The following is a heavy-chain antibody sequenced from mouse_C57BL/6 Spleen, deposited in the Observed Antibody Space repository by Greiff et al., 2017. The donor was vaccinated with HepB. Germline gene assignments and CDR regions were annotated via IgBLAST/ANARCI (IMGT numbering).Heavy chain of an antibody. CDR2: IYPRDGST. CDR3: ASGDYDGDYYAMDY. CDR1: GYTFTSYD. D-gene: IGHD2-4*01. Sequence: VQLQQSGPELVKPGASVKLSCKASGYTFTSYDINWVKQRPGQGLEWIGWIYPRDGSTKYNEKFKGKATLTVDTSSSTAYMELHSLTSEDSAVYFCASGDYDGDYYAMDYWGQGTSGTVSS. V-gene: IGHV1-85*01. J-gene: IGHJ4*01.